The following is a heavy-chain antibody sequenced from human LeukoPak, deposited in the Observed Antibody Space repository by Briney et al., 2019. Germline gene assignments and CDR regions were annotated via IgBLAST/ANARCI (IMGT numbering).Heavy chain of an antibody. D-gene: IGHD3-10*01. Sequence: PGGSLRLSCAASGFTFSKYGMHWVRQAPGKGLEWVAVISYDGGEQHYGDSVKGRFSISRDDSKSTIYLQMNSLTVEDTALYYCAKGRPTMVRGVKLDYWGQGTLVTVSS. V-gene: IGHV3-30*18. CDR1: GFTFSKYG. CDR2: ISYDGGEQ. J-gene: IGHJ4*02. CDR3: AKGRPTMVRGVKLDY.